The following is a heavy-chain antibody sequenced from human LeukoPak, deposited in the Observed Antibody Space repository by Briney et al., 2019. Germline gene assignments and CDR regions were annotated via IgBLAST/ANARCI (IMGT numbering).Heavy chain of an antibody. CDR1: GFTLRGDN. V-gene: IGHV3-21*01. D-gene: IGHD1-14*01. Sequence: GGSLRLSCASGFTLRGDNMNWVRQAPGKGLEWVASISASSSFIYYSDSVRGRFTISRDNPKKSLYLQMNNLRVEDTAAYFCAAAPELPGWFDPWGQGTLVTVSS. J-gene: IGHJ5*02. CDR2: ISASSSFI. CDR3: AAAPELPGWFDP.